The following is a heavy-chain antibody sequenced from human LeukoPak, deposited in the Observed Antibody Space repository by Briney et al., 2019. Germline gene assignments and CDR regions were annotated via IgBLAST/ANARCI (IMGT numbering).Heavy chain of an antibody. CDR2: ISGRGGST. CDR3: AKDNCSGGSCDFDY. J-gene: IGHJ4*02. Sequence: GGSLRLSCAASGFTFSSYAMSWVRQAPGKGLEWVSAISGRGGSTYYADSVKGRFTISRDNSKNTLYLQMNSLRAEDTAVYYCAKDNCSGGSCDFDYWGQGTLVTISS. CDR1: GFTFSSYA. D-gene: IGHD2-15*01. V-gene: IGHV3-23*01.